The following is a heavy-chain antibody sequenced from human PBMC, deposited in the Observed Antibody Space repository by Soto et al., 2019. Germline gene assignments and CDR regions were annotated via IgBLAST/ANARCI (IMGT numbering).Heavy chain of an antibody. D-gene: IGHD3-9*01. Sequence: GESLKISCKGSGYSFTSYWIGWVRQMPGKGLELMGIIYPGDSDTRYSSSFQGQVTISADKSISTAYLQWSSLKASDTAMYYCARHWGPYYHILTGYPNYYYGLDVWGQGTTVTVSS. V-gene: IGHV5-51*01. CDR3: ARHWGPYYHILTGYPNYYYGLDV. CDR1: GYSFTSYW. J-gene: IGHJ6*02. CDR2: IYPGDSDT.